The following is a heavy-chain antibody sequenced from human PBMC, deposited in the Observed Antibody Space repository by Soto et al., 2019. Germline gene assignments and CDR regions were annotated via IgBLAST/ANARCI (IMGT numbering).Heavy chain of an antibody. V-gene: IGHV4-30-4*01. J-gene: IGHJ6*02. CDR2: SYYSGST. D-gene: IGHD1-20*01. CDR3: ARELTGTTHYYYGMDV. CDR1: GGSISSGDYY. Sequence: QVQLQESGPGLVKPSQTLSLTCTVSGGSISSGDYYWSWIRQPPGKGLEWIGYSYYSGSTYYNPSIKSRVTISVDTSKHQFALKLSSVTAADTAVYYCARELTGTTHYYYGMDVWGQGTTVTVSS.